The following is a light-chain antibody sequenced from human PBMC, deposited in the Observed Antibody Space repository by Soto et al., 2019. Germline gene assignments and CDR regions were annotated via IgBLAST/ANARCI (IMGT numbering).Light chain of an antibody. J-gene: IGKJ5*01. V-gene: IGKV1-5*01. CDR2: DVS. CDR3: QQYNSYSIT. Sequence: DIQMTQSPATLPASLGDRVTISCRASQTVERWLAWYQQKPGKAPKLLISDVSSLERGVPSRFRGSGSATEFTLTISGLQSDDFETYYCQQYNSYSITSGQGTRLEIK. CDR1: QTVERW.